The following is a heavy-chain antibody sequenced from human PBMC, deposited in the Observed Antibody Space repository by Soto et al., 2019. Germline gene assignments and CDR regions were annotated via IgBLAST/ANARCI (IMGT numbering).Heavy chain of an antibody. Sequence: PSDTLSLTCTVSGGSVSIGSYYWSWIRQPPGKGLEWIGYIYYSGSTNYNPSLKSRVTISVDTSKNQFSLKLSSVTAADTAVYYCARGDITVDPWGQGTLVTVSS. J-gene: IGHJ5*02. CDR1: GGSVSIGSYY. D-gene: IGHD3-3*01. CDR3: ARGDITVDP. CDR2: IYYSGST. V-gene: IGHV4-61*01.